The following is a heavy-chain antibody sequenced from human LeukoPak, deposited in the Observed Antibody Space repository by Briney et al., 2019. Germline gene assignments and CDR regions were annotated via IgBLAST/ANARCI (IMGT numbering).Heavy chain of an antibody. CDR2: IGTAGDT. CDR1: GFTFSSYD. Sequence: GGSLRLSCAASGFTFSSYDMHWVRQATRKGLEWVSAIGTAGDTYYPGSVKGRFTISRENAKNSLYLQMNSLRAGDTAVYYCARVSIYYYGMDVWGQGTTVTVSS. CDR3: ARVSIYYYGMDV. J-gene: IGHJ6*02. V-gene: IGHV3-13*01.